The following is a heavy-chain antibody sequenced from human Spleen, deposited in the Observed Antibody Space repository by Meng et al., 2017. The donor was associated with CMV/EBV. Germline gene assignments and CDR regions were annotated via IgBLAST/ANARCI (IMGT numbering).Heavy chain of an antibody. CDR1: GYTITSYG. CDR3: AREVAVAGLDY. Sequence: ASVKVSCKASGYTITSYGISWVRQAPGQGLEWMGWISPNKGNTNYAQKLQSRLTLTTDTPTSTAYMELRSLRSDDTAVYYCAREVAVAGLDYWGQGTLVTVSS. V-gene: IGHV1-18*01. J-gene: IGHJ4*02. D-gene: IGHD6-19*01. CDR2: ISPNKGNT.